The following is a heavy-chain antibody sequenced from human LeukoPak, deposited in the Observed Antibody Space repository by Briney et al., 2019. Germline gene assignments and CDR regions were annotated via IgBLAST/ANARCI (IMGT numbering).Heavy chain of an antibody. CDR2: ISYDGSNK. CDR1: GFTFSSYA. D-gene: IGHD3-10*01. Sequence: GGSLRLSCAASGFTFSSYAMHWVRQAPGKGLEWVAVISYDGSNKYYADSVKGRFTISRDNSKKPLYLQMNSLSDEDTAVYYCARSRDYYGSGSYYNDAFDIWGQGTMVTVSS. J-gene: IGHJ3*02. V-gene: IGHV3-30*04. CDR3: ARSRDYYGSGSYYNDAFDI.